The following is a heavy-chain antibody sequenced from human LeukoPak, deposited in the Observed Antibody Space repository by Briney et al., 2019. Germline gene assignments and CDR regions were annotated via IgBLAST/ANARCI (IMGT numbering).Heavy chain of an antibody. V-gene: IGHV1-24*01. CDR2: FDPKDGET. Sequence: ASVKVSCKVSGYTLTELSMHWVRQAPGKGLEWMGGFDPKDGETIYAQKFQGRVTMTEDTSTDTAYMELSSLRSEDTAVYYCATGGYTVTSNYYYYYYMDVWGKGTTVTVSS. D-gene: IGHD4-11*01. CDR3: ATGGYTVTSNYYYYYYMDV. CDR1: GYTLTELS. J-gene: IGHJ6*03.